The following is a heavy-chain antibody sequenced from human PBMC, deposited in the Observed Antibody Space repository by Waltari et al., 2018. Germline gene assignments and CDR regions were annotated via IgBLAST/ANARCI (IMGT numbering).Heavy chain of an antibody. Sequence: QVQLQESGPGLVKPSETLSLTCTVSGCSISSYYWSWIRQPAGKGLEWIGRIYTSGSTNYNPSLKSRVTMSVDTSKNQFSLKLSSVTAADTAVYYCAGPGYHYYGSGSYYGAWFDPWGQGTLVTVSS. CDR1: GCSISSYY. V-gene: IGHV4-4*07. J-gene: IGHJ5*02. CDR2: IYTSGST. D-gene: IGHD3-10*01. CDR3: AGPGYHYYGSGSYYGAWFDP.